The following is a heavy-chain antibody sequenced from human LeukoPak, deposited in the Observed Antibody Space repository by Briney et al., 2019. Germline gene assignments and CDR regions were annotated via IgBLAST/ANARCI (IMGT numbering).Heavy chain of an antibody. J-gene: IGHJ4*02. CDR2: IYYSGST. Sequence: SETLSLTCTVSGGSISSSSYYWGWIRQPPGKGLEWIGSIYYSGSTYYNPSLKSRVTISVDTSKNQFSLKLSSVTAADTAVYYCARQWGSKAPFDYWGQGTLVTVSS. CDR3: ARQWGSKAPFDY. D-gene: IGHD6-13*01. V-gene: IGHV4-39*01. CDR1: GGSISSSSYY.